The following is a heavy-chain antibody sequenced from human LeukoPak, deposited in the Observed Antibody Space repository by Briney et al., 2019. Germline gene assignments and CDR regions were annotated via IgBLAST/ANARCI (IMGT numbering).Heavy chain of an antibody. V-gene: IGHV4-59*12. J-gene: IGHJ4*02. CDR2: MYYSGST. CDR3: ATGSGSSKYYFDY. D-gene: IGHD3-10*01. Sequence: PSETLSLTCTVSGGSISSYYWSWIRQPPGKGLEWIGYMYYSGSTNYNPSVKSRVTISADTSKNQFSLKLSSVTAADTAVYYCATGSGSSKYYFDYWGQGTLVTVSS. CDR1: GGSISSYY.